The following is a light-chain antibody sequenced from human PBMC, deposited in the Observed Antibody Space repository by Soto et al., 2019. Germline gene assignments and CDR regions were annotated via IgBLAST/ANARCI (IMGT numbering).Light chain of an antibody. Sequence: QSVLTQPPSASGSPGQSVTISCTGTSSDVGGYDYVSWYQQHPGKAPKLMIYEVSKRPSGVPDRFSGSKSGNTASLTVSGLQAEDEADYYCSSYAGSSTYVFGTGIKVTVL. CDR1: SSDVGGYDY. J-gene: IGLJ1*01. CDR3: SSYAGSSTYV. CDR2: EVS. V-gene: IGLV2-8*01.